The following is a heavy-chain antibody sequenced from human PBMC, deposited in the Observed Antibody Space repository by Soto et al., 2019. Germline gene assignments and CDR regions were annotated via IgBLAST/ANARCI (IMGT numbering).Heavy chain of an antibody. Sequence: SETLSLTCTVSGGSISSYYWSWIRQPPGKGLEWIGYIYYSGSTNYNPSLKSRVTISVDTSKNQFSLKLSSVTAADTAVYYCARDPGTIFGVAVYFDYWGQGTLVTVSS. CDR2: IYYSGST. CDR1: GGSISSYY. V-gene: IGHV4-59*01. D-gene: IGHD3-3*01. CDR3: ARDPGTIFGVAVYFDY. J-gene: IGHJ4*02.